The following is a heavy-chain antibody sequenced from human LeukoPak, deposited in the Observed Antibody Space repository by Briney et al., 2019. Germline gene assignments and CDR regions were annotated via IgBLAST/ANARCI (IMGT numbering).Heavy chain of an antibody. CDR1: GYTFTSYY. J-gene: IGHJ5*02. CDR2: INPSGGST. V-gene: IGHV1-46*01. CDR3: ARPRGYCSGGSCYPNWFDP. D-gene: IGHD2-15*01. Sequence: ASVKVSCKASGYTFTSYYMHWVRQAPGQGLEWMGIINPSGGSTSYAQKFQGRVTMTRDTSTSTVYMELSSLRSEDTAVYYCARPRGYCSGGSCYPNWFDPWGQGTLGTVSS.